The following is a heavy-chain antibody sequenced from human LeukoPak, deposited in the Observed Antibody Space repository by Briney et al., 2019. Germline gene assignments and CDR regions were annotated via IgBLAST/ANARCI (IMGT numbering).Heavy chain of an antibody. CDR3: ARVFGGAFDI. CDR2: ISSSSSYI. D-gene: IGHD3-10*01. J-gene: IGHJ3*02. Sequence: GGSLRLSCAASGFTFSSYSMNWVRQAPGKGLEWVSSISSSSSYIYYAGSVKGRCTISRDNAKNSLYLQMNSLRAEDTAVYYCARVFGGAFDIWGQGTMVTVSS. V-gene: IGHV3-21*01. CDR1: GFTFSSYS.